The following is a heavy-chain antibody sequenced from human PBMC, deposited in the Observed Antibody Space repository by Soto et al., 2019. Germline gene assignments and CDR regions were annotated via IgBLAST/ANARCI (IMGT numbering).Heavy chain of an antibody. CDR1: GFTFSSYG. CDR2: ISYDGSNK. Sequence: GGSLRLSCAASGFTFSSYGMHWVRQAPGKGLEWVAVISYDGSNKYYADSVKGRFTISRDNSKNTLYLQMNSLRAEDTAVYYCATVGGYSYGSDYWGQGTLVTVS. V-gene: IGHV3-30*03. J-gene: IGHJ4*02. D-gene: IGHD5-18*01. CDR3: ATVGGYSYGSDY.